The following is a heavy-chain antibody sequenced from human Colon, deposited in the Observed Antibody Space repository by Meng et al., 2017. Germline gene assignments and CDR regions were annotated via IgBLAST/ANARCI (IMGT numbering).Heavy chain of an antibody. J-gene: IGHJ5*02. CDR1: GDSVSSDSHY. D-gene: IGHD4-17*01. V-gene: IGHV4-61*01. CDR3: ARVNGDFDEAWFDP. CDR2: IYYSGAT. Sequence: GSLRLSCTVSGDSVSSDSHYWSWIRQPPGKGLEWIGYIYYSGATNYNPSLTSRLTMSVDASNNQVSLHLSSVTASDTAVYYCARVNGDFDEAWFDPWGQGTLVTVSS.